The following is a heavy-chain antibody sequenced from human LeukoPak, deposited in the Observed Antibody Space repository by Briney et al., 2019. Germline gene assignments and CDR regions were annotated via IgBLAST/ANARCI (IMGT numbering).Heavy chain of an antibody. J-gene: IGHJ4*02. D-gene: IGHD3-22*01. CDR1: GYSFTTYW. CDR2: IYPGDSDT. CDR3: ARHANYYDTSGYVTIFDY. V-gene: IGHV5-51*01. Sequence: PGGSLRLSCKGSGYSFTTYWIGWVRQMPGKGLEWMGIIYPGDSDTRYSPSFQGQVTISADKSISTAYLQWSSLKASDTAIYYCARHANYYDTSGYVTIFDYWGQGTLVTVSS.